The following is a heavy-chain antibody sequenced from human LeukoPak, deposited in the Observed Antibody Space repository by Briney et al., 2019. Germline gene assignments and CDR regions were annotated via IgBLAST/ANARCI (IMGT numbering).Heavy chain of an antibody. CDR2: IYYSGST. J-gene: IGHJ3*02. CDR3: ARRGLMTTVTPNAFDI. D-gene: IGHD4-17*01. Sequence: SETLSLTCTVSGGSVSSGSYYWSWIRQPPGKGLEWIGYIYYSGSTNYSPSLKSRVTISVDTSKNQFSLKLSSVTAADTAVYYCARRGLMTTVTPNAFDIWGQGTMVTVSS. V-gene: IGHV4-61*01. CDR1: GGSVSSGSYY.